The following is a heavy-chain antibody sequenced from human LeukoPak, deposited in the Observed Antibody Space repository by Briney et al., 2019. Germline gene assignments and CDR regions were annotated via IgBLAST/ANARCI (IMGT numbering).Heavy chain of an antibody. Sequence: ESGPALVKPTPTLTLTCTFSGFSLSTSGMCVSWIRQPQGKALAWLARIDWDDDKYYSTSLKTRLTISKDTSKNQVVLTMTNMDPVDTATYYCARHRRTNWGFPYYFDYWGQGTLVTVSS. CDR1: GFSLSTSGMC. CDR3: ARHRRTNWGFPYYFDY. J-gene: IGHJ4*02. V-gene: IGHV2-70*11. D-gene: IGHD7-27*01. CDR2: IDWDDDK.